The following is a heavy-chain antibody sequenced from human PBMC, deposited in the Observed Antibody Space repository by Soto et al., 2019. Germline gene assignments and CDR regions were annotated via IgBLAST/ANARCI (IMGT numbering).Heavy chain of an antibody. CDR1: GGSISSGDYY. V-gene: IGHV4-30-4*01. J-gene: IGHJ5*02. CDR3: AREHGDLNWFDP. Sequence: KTSETLSLTCTVSGGSISSGDYYWSWIRQPPGKGLEWIGYIYHSGSTYCNPSLKSRVTISVDTSKNQFSLRVSSVTAADTAVYYCAREHGDLNWFDPWGQGTLVTVSS. CDR2: IYHSGST. D-gene: IGHD4-17*01.